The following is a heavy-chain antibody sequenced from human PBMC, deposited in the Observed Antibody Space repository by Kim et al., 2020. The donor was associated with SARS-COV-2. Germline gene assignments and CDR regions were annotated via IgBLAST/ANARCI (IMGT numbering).Heavy chain of an antibody. D-gene: IGHD6-19*01. J-gene: IGHJ4*02. CDR3: AKDPEDSGWYGGYFDY. CDR2: ISGSGGST. V-gene: IGHV3-23*01. Sequence: GGSLRLSCAASGFTFSSYAMSWVRQAPGKGLEWVSAISGSGGSTYYADSVKGRFTISRDNSKNTLYLQMNSLRAEDTAVYYCAKDPEDSGWYGGYFDYWGQGTLVTVSS. CDR1: GFTFSSYA.